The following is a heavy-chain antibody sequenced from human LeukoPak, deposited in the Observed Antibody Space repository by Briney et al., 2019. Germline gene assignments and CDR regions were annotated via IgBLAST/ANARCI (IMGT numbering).Heavy chain of an antibody. V-gene: IGHV1-46*01. CDR3: ATSMIVVVKLDY. CDR2: INPSGGST. J-gene: IGHJ4*02. Sequence: GASVKVSCKASGYTFTSYYMHWVRQAPGQGLEWMGIINPSGGSTSYPQKFQGRVTMTRDTSTSTVYMELSSLRSEDTAVYYCATSMIVVVKLDYWGQGTLVTVSS. D-gene: IGHD3-22*01. CDR1: GYTFTSYY.